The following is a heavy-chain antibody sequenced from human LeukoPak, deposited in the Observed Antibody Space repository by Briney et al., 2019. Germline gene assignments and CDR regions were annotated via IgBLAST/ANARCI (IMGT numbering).Heavy chain of an antibody. CDR3: ARLVGATTYYYYYGMDV. CDR2: ISAYNGNT. D-gene: IGHD1-26*01. Sequence: ASVKVSCKASGYTFTSYGISWVRQAPGQGLEWMGWISAYNGNTNYAQKLQGRVTMTTDTSTSTAYMELRSLRSDDTAVYYCARLVGATTYYYYYGMDVWGQGTTVTVSS. J-gene: IGHJ6*02. V-gene: IGHV1-18*01. CDR1: GYTFTSYG.